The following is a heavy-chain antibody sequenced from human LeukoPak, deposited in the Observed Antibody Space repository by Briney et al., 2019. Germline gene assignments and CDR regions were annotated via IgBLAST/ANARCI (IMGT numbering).Heavy chain of an antibody. CDR2: IYYSGST. J-gene: IGHJ4*02. CDR1: GDSINSGSYY. CDR3: ARLGVFGVVSDS. V-gene: IGHV4-39*01. Sequence: SETLSPTCTVSGDSINSGSYYWVWIRQPPGKGLEWIGSIYYSGSTYYNPSLKSRVTISVDTSKIQFSLRLSSVTAADTAVYYCARLGVFGVVSDSWGQGILVTVSS. D-gene: IGHD3-3*01.